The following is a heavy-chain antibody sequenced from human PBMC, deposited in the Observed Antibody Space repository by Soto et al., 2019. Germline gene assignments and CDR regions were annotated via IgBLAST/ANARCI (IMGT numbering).Heavy chain of an antibody. CDR3: ARTVGLSHSDY. V-gene: IGHV4-31*02. J-gene: IGHJ4*02. D-gene: IGHD1-26*01. Sequence: TLSLTCPFSGASISSGGYYWSWIRQHPGKGLEWIGYIYYSGSTYYNPSLKSRVTISVDTSKNQFSLKLSSVTAEDTAVYYCARTVGLSHSDYWGQGTLVTVYS. CDR2: IYYSGST. CDR1: GASISSGGYY.